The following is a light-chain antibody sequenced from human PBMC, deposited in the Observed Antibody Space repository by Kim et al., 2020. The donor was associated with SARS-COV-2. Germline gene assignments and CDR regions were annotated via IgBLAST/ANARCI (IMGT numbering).Light chain of an antibody. CDR2: VGTGGIVG. V-gene: IGLV9-49*01. CDR3: GADHGSGSNFVFV. Sequence: CTLSSGYSNYKVDWYQQRPGKGPRFVMRVGTGGIVGSKGDGIPDRFSVLGSGLNRYLTIKNIQEEDESDYHCGADHGSGSNFVFVFGTGTKVTVL. J-gene: IGLJ1*01. CDR1: SGYSNYK.